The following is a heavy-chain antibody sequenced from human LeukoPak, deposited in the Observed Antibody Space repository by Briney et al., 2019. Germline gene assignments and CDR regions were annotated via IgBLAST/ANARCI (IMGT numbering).Heavy chain of an antibody. CDR2: ISSEGITR. D-gene: IGHD3-10*01. V-gene: IGHV3-48*02. CDR3: ARYGSGTSYSTNYFDY. J-gene: IGHJ4*02. Sequence: GGSLRLSCAASGFSFRRYSMIWVRQALGKGLEWVSYISSEGITRYSTDSVTGLFTIARYNAKNSRYLQMKSLRDEDTAVYYCARYGSGTSYSTNYFDYWGQGTLVTVSS. CDR1: GFSFRRYS.